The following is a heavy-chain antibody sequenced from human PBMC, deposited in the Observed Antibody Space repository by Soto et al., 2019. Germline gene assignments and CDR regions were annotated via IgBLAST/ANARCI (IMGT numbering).Heavy chain of an antibody. CDR3: AKGYNWNVKAFDI. CDR2: ISWNSGSI. J-gene: IGHJ3*02. Sequence: SLRLSCAASGFTFDDYAMHWVRQAPGKGLEWVSGISWNSGSIGYADSVKGRFTISRDNAKNSLYLQMNSLRAEDTALYYCAKGYNWNVKAFDIWGQGTMVTVSS. CDR1: GFTFDDYA. V-gene: IGHV3-9*01. D-gene: IGHD1-1*01.